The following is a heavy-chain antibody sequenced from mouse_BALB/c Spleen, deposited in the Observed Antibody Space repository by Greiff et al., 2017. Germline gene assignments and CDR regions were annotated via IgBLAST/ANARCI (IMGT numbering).Heavy chain of an antibody. Sequence: VQLQQSGAELVKPGTSVKLSCKASGYNFTSYWINWVKLRPGQGLEWIGDIYPGSGSTNYNEKFKSKATLTVDTSSSTAYMQLSSLASEDSALYYCASSAHWYFDVWGAGTTVTVSS. CDR2: IYPGSGST. D-gene: IGHD1-2*01. V-gene: IGHV1-55*01. CDR3: ASSAHWYFDV. J-gene: IGHJ1*01. CDR1: GYNFTSYW.